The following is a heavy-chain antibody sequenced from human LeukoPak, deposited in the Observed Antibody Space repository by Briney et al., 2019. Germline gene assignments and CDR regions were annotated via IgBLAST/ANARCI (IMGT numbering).Heavy chain of an antibody. CDR1: GLSFSNYW. J-gene: IGHJ4*02. CDR3: ASAYASYDFWSGYENFDF. D-gene: IGHD3-3*01. Sequence: GGSLRLSCVVSGLSFSNYWMDWVRQAPGKGLEWVAFIKQDGSETSYVDSVKGRFTISRDNARNSLFLQMNSLRAEDTAVYYCASAYASYDFWSGYENFDFWGQGTLVTVSS. CDR2: IKQDGSET. V-gene: IGHV3-7*01.